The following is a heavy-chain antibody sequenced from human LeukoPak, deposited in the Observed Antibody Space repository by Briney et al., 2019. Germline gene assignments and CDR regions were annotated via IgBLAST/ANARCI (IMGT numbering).Heavy chain of an antibody. D-gene: IGHD5/OR15-5a*01. J-gene: IGHJ1*01. CDR1: VYTVSSYG. V-gene: IGHV1-18*01. Sequence: GASEKLSRNAAVYTVSSYGICWGRQAPGQGLEWVGWSSAYNGNTNNAQKLHGRVTMTTDTSTSTADMELRSLRSGETAVYFCAKYSLSRETFQHGGESTLVTVSS. CDR3: AKYSLSRETFQH. CDR2: SSAYNGNT.